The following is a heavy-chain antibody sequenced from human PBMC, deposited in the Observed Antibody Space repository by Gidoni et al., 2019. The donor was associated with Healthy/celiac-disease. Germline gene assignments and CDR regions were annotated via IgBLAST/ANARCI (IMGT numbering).Heavy chain of an antibody. CDR3: AREAGEIAAAGIRDWYFDL. J-gene: IGHJ2*01. CDR2: IYYSGST. D-gene: IGHD6-13*01. Sequence: QVQLQESGPGLVKHSETLSLTCTVSGGALSSYYWSWIRQPPGKGLEWIGYIYYSGSTNYNPPLKSRVTISVDTSKNQFSLKLSSVTAADTAVYYCAREAGEIAAAGIRDWYFDLWGRGTLVTVSS. V-gene: IGHV4-59*01. CDR1: GGALSSYY.